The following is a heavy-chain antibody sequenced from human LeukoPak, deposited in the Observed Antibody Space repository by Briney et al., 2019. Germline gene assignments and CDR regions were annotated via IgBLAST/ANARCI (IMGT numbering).Heavy chain of an antibody. CDR3: AKTIRLAALPSYGMDV. J-gene: IGHJ6*02. D-gene: IGHD6-13*01. Sequence: GGSLRLSCAASGFTFSSYAMSWVRQAPGKGLEWVSAISGSGGSTYYADSVKGRFTISRDNSKNTLYPQMNSLRAEDTAVYYCAKTIRLAALPSYGMDVWGQGTTVTVSS. CDR1: GFTFSSYA. CDR2: ISGSGGST. V-gene: IGHV3-23*01.